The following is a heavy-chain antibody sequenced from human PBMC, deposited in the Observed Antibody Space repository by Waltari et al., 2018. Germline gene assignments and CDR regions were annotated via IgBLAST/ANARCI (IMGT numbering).Heavy chain of an antibody. Sequence: QVQLQQWGAGLVKPSETLSVTCAVHGGPFRSSFWSWIRQPPGKGLEGFGDTDHTGVTNYNPSLKSRVIMSVDASKNQFSLKLDSASAADTAVYFCARAWIVGPMVSAFDVWGQGTLITVSS. CDR2: TDHTGVT. CDR3: ARAWIVGPMVSAFDV. J-gene: IGHJ3*01. V-gene: IGHV4-34*02. CDR1: GGPFRSSF. D-gene: IGHD2-8*01.